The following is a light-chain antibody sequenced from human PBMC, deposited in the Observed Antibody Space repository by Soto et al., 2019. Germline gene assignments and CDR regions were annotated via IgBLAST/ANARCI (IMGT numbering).Light chain of an antibody. CDR3: QQYGSATGWT. Sequence: EIVLTQSPGTLSLSPGERATLSCRASQSVSSSYLAWYQQKPGQAPRLLMYGASSRATGIPDRFSGSGSGTDFTLTISRLEPEDFAVYYCQQYGSATGWTFGQGSKVEIK. V-gene: IGKV3-20*01. CDR1: QSVSSSY. CDR2: GAS. J-gene: IGKJ1*01.